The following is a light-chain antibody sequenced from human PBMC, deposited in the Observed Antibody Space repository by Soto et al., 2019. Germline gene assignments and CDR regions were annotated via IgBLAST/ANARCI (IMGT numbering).Light chain of an antibody. CDR2: EVS. CDR3: SSYTANNTRL. V-gene: IGLV2-14*01. J-gene: IGLJ1*01. CDR1: SSDVGGYNY. Sequence: QSALTQPASVSGSPGQAITISCTGTSSDVGGYNYVSWDQHRPGKAPQLIIYEVSYRPSGVSNRFSGSKSGNTASLTIPGLQAEDEADYYCSSYTANNTRLFGTGTKVTVL.